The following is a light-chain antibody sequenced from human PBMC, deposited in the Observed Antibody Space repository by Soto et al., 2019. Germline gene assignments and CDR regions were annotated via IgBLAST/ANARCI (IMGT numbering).Light chain of an antibody. J-gene: IGKJ3*01. CDR3: QHRHN. V-gene: IGKV3-11*01. CDR1: QSVSID. Sequence: EVVLTQSPASLSLSPGDRDTLSCRASQSVSIDFDWYQQKPGQAPRLLIYDASNRATGIPARFSGSGSGTDFTRTISSLEPEDFAVYYCQHRHNFGPGTKVDIK. CDR2: DAS.